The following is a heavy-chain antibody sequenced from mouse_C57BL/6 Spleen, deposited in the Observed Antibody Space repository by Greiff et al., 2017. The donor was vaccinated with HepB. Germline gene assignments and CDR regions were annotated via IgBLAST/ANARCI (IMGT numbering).Heavy chain of an antibody. J-gene: IGHJ2*01. CDR1: GFTFSSYA. D-gene: IGHD2-4*01. CDR3: ARDYDYDWDY. V-gene: IGHV5-4*01. CDR2: ISDGGSYT. Sequence: DVKLVESGGGLVKPGGSLKLSCAASGFTFSSYAMSWVRQTPEKRLEWVATISDGGSYTYYPDNVKGRFTISRDNAKNNLYLQMSHLKSEDTAMYYCARDYDYDWDYWGQGTTLTVSS.